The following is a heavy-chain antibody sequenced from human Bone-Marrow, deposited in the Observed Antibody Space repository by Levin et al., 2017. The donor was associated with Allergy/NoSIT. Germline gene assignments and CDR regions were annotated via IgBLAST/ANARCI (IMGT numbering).Heavy chain of an antibody. CDR1: GFTFSSYW. V-gene: IGHV3-7*01. CDR3: VRDFLNPHRGYPELDC. D-gene: IGHD3-22*01. J-gene: IGHJ4*02. Sequence: GGSLRLSCGASGFTFSSYWMSWVRQAPGKGLEWVANIKPDGSEKYYVDSVKGRFTISRDNAKNSLYLQMNSLRVEDTAVYYCVRDFLNPHRGYPELDCWGQGTLVTVSS. CDR2: IKPDGSEK.